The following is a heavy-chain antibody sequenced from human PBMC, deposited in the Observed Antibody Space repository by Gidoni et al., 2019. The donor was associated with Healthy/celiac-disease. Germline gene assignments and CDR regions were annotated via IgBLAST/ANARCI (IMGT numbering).Heavy chain of an antibody. D-gene: IGHD6-6*01. Sequence: VQLQQWGAGPLKPSATLPLTCAVYGWSFSGYYWSWIRQPPGKGLEWIGEINHSGSTNYNPSLKSRVTISVDTSKNQFSLKLSSVTAADTAVYYCARLGTIAARRSFQHWGQGTLVTVSS. J-gene: IGHJ1*01. V-gene: IGHV4-34*01. CDR1: GWSFSGYY. CDR2: INHSGST. CDR3: ARLGTIAARRSFQH.